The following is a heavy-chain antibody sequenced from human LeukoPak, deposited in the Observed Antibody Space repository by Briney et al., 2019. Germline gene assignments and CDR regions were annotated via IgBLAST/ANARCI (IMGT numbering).Heavy chain of an antibody. CDR2: INPNSGGT. D-gene: IGHD3-3*01. J-gene: IGHJ3*02. V-gene: IGHV1-2*02. Sequence: ASVNVSCKASGYTFTGYYMHWVRQAPGQGLEWMGWINPNSGGTNFAQKFQGRVTMTSDTSISTAYMDLSSLRSDDTAVYYCARHTTIFGVAIIDIWGQGTMVTVSS. CDR3: ARHTTIFGVAIIDI. CDR1: GYTFTGYY.